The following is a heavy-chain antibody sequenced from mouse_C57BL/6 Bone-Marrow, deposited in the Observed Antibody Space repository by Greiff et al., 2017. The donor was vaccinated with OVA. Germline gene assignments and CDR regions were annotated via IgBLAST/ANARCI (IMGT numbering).Heavy chain of an antibody. Sequence: QVQLQQSGAELARPGASVKMSCKASGYTFTSYWMQWVKQRPGQGLEWIGEIDPSDSYTNYNQKFKGKATLTVDTSSSTAYMQLSSLTSEDSAVYYCARGDYDEAYWGQGTLVTVSA. J-gene: IGHJ3*01. CDR3: ARGDYDEAY. V-gene: IGHV1-50*01. CDR2: IDPSDSYT. CDR1: GYTFTSYW. D-gene: IGHD2-4*01.